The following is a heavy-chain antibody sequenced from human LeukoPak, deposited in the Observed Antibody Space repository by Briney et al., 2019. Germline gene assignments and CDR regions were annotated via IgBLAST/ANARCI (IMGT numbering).Heavy chain of an antibody. CDR2: ISGSGAST. CDR1: GFIFSSYA. D-gene: IGHD4-17*01. Sequence: GGSLRLSCAASGFIFSSYAMSWVRQAPGKGLEWVSVISGSGASTYYADSVKGRFTISRDNSKNTLYLQMNSLRAEDTAVYFCATNDYDDYIPDSWGQGTLVTVSS. CDR3: ATNDYDDYIPDS. J-gene: IGHJ4*02. V-gene: IGHV3-23*01.